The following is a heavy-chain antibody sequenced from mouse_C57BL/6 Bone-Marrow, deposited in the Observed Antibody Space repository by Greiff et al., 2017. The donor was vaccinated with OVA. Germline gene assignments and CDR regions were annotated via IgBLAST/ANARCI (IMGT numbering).Heavy chain of an antibody. CDR3: ARGDEGGYFDY. J-gene: IGHJ2*01. Sequence: VQLKESGGGLVKPGGSLKLSCAASGFTFSDYGMHWVRQAPEKGLEWVAYISSGSGTIYYADTVKGRFTISGDNAKNTLFLQMTSLRSEDTAMYYCARGDEGGYFDYWGQGTTLTVSS. CDR1: GFTFSDYG. CDR2: ISSGSGTI. V-gene: IGHV5-17*01.